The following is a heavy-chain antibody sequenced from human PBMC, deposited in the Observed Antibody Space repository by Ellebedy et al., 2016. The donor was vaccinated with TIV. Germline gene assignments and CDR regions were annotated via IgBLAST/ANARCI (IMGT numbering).Heavy chain of an antibody. Sequence: AASVKVSCKASGYTFTSYYMHWVRQAPGQGLEWMGIINPSGGSTSYAQKFQGRVTMTRDTSTSTVYMELSSLRSEDTAVYYCARDRREESGSYYPHYWGQGTLVTVSS. CDR3: ARDRREESGSYYPHY. CDR2: INPSGGST. D-gene: IGHD1-26*01. CDR1: GYTFTSYY. J-gene: IGHJ4*02. V-gene: IGHV1-46*01.